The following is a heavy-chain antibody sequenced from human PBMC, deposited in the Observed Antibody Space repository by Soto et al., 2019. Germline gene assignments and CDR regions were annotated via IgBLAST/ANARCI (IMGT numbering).Heavy chain of an antibody. D-gene: IGHD5-12*01. CDR3: ARARGIHPRYYFDY. J-gene: IGHJ4*02. CDR1: GFTFTGYT. Sequence: GALRLSCAASGFTFTGYTMNWVRPAPGKGLEGVSYITGSSRTIDYADSVRGRFTTSRDSARNSLYLQMSSLRDEDTAVYYCARARGIHPRYYFDYWGPGTLVTVS. V-gene: IGHV3-48*02. CDR2: ITGSSRTI.